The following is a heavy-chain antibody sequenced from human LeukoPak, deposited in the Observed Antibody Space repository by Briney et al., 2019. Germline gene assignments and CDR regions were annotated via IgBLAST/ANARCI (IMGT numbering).Heavy chain of an antibody. V-gene: IGHV1-2*02. J-gene: IGHJ4*02. Sequence: ASVTVSCKASGYTFTGYYMHWVRQAPGQGLEWMGWINPNSGGTNYAQKFRGRVTMTRDTSISTAYMELSRLRSDDTAVYYCARSWRFCSGDSCYPIDYWGQGTLVTVSS. CDR2: INPNSGGT. D-gene: IGHD2-15*01. CDR1: GYTFTGYY. CDR3: ARSWRFCSGDSCYPIDY.